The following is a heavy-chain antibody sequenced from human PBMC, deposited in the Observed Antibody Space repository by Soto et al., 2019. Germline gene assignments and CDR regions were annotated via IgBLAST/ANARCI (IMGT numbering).Heavy chain of an antibody. J-gene: IGHJ4*01. D-gene: IGHD2-2*01. Sequence: SETLSLTCTVSGDSISSSYWSWIRQPPGKGLEWIGNIYYSGSTNYNPSLKNRVTISVDTSKTQFSLKLISVTAADTVVYYCARDGVYCSSSTCFGFFDSWGQGTLVTVSS. CDR3: ARDGVYCSSSTCFGFFDS. CDR2: IYYSGST. CDR1: GDSISSSY. V-gene: IGHV4-59*01.